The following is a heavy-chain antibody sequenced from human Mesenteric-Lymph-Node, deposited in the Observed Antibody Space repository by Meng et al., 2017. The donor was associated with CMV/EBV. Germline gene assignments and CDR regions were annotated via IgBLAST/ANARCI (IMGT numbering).Heavy chain of an antibody. CDR3: ARGAYDFRSGYYGNAYDI. CDR1: GYSISSGYY. Sequence: GSLRLSCTVSGYSISSGYYWGWIRQPPGKGLEWIGYVYDSESTKYNPSLKSRVTISVDTSKNQLSLKLNSVTAADTAMYYCARGAYDFRSGYYGNAYDIWGQGTMVTVSS. CDR2: VYDSEST. J-gene: IGHJ3*02. V-gene: IGHV4-61*01. D-gene: IGHD3-3*01.